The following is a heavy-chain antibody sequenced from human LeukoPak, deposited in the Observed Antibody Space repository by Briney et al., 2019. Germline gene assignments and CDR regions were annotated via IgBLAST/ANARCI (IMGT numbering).Heavy chain of an antibody. V-gene: IGHV4-30-4*01. CDR1: GGSISSGDYY. J-gene: IGHJ4*02. D-gene: IGHD3-10*01. Sequence: PSETLSLTCTVSGGSISSGDYYWSWIRQPPGKGLEWIGYIYYSGSTYYNPSLKSRVTISVDTSKNQFSLKLSSVTAADTAVYYCARGPNTNYYGSGPPRWGQGTLVTVSS. CDR3: ARGPNTNYYGSGPPR. CDR2: IYYSGST.